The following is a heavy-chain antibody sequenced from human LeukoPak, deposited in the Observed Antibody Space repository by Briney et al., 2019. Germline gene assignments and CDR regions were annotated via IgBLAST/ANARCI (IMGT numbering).Heavy chain of an antibody. Sequence: GGSLRLSCAASGFTFSSYWMNWARQAPGKGLEWVAVISYDGSDKYYADSVKGRFTISRDNSKNTLYLQMNSLRAEDTAVYYCARGNPRRRYYFDYWGQGTLVTVSS. CDR2: ISYDGSDK. CDR3: ARGNPRRRYYFDY. J-gene: IGHJ4*02. V-gene: IGHV3-30-3*01. CDR1: GFTFSSYW.